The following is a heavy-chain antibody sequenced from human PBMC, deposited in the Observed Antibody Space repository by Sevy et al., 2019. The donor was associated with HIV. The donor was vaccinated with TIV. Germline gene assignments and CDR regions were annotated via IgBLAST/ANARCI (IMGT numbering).Heavy chain of an antibody. J-gene: IGHJ4*02. Sequence: KQSQTLSLPCAISVDTVSSDSAAWNWIRQSPARGREWLGSTYYRSTWPKDSATSLNSRMTINPDTTKNQFSQPLKSVTPEYTVVYYCARDHNFVLDFWGQGILVTVSS. CDR3: ARDHNFVLDF. D-gene: IGHD1-20*01. CDR2: TYYRSTWPK. V-gene: IGHV6-1*01. CDR1: VDTVSSDSAA.